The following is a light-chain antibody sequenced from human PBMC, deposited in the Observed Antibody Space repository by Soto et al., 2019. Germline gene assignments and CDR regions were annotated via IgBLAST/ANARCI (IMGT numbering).Light chain of an antibody. V-gene: IGKV3-20*01. CDR2: GAS. CDR1: QSVSSSY. Sequence: EIVLTQSPATLSLSPGERATLSWLASQSVSSSYLAWYQQKPGQAPRLLIYGASSRATGIPDRFSGSGSGADFTLTISRLEPEDFAVYYCQQYTTSPFTFGPGTKVDIK. CDR3: QQYTTSPFT. J-gene: IGKJ3*01.